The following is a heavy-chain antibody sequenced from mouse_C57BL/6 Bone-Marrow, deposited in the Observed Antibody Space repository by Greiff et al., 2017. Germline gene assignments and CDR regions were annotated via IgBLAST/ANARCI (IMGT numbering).Heavy chain of an antibody. J-gene: IGHJ2*01. CDR3: ARSGPLGRSFDY. Sequence: QVQLQQPGAELVKPGASVKMSCKASGYTFTSYWITWVKQWPEQGLEWIGDIYPTSGRTNYNEKFKSKAILTVDTSSNTAYMQLSSLTSEDSAVFYCARSGPLGRSFDYWGQGTTLTVSS. V-gene: IGHV1-55*01. D-gene: IGHD4-1*01. CDR1: GYTFTSYW. CDR2: IYPTSGRT.